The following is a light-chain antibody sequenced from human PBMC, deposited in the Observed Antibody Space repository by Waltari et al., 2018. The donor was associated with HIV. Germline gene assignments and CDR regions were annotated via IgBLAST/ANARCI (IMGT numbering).Light chain of an antibody. Sequence: QSVMTQPPSASGTPGQRVTIHCSGCSSNIGSNYVYWYQPIPDTAPTPLIYRNNQRPSGVPERFSGSKSGTSASLAISGLRSEDEADYYCAAWDDSLSGQWVFGGGTKLTVL. CDR2: RNN. CDR3: AAWDDSLSGQWV. J-gene: IGLJ3*02. V-gene: IGLV1-47*01. CDR1: SSNIGSNY.